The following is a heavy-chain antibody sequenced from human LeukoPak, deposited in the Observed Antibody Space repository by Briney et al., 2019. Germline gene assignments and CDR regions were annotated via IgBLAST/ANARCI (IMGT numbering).Heavy chain of an antibody. CDR2: INPSGGST. Sequence: GASVKVSCKASGYTFTSYYMHWVRQAPGQGLEWMGIINPSGGSTSYTQKFQGRVTMTRDTSTSTVYMELSSLRSEDTAVYYCATTVGATSYFDYWGQGTLVTVSS. V-gene: IGHV1-46*01. CDR3: ATTVGATSYFDY. J-gene: IGHJ4*02. CDR1: GYTFTSYY. D-gene: IGHD1-26*01.